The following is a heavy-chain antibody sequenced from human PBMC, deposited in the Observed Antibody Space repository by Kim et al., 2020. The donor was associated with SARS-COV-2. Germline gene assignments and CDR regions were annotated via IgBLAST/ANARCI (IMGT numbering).Heavy chain of an antibody. J-gene: IGHJ5*02. Sequence: GGSLRLSCAASGFTFSNYAMSWVRRAPGKGMEWVSGLSGSGGSTYYADFVRGRFTISRDNSKNTLYLHLTRLAAEDTAIYFCAKAGDEKWLARSGWFDLWGLGTRVTVSS. CDR3: AKAGDEKWLARSGWFDL. V-gene: IGHV3-23*01. CDR2: LSGSGGST. CDR1: GFTFSNYA. D-gene: IGHD6-19*01.